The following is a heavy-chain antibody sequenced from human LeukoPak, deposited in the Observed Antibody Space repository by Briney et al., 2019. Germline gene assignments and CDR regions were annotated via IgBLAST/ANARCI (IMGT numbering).Heavy chain of an antibody. CDR1: GGTFSSYA. J-gene: IGHJ5*02. Sequence: GASVKVSCKASGGTFSSYAISWVRQAPGQGLEWMGRIIPILGIANYAQKLQGRVTITADKSTSTAYMELSSLRSEDTAVYYCAMTYYYDSSPNWFDPWGQGTLVTVSS. V-gene: IGHV1-69*04. CDR3: AMTYYYDSSPNWFDP. D-gene: IGHD3-22*01. CDR2: IIPILGIA.